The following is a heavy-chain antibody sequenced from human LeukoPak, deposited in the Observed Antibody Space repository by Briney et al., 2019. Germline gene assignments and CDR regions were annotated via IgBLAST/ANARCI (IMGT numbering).Heavy chain of an antibody. CDR3: AREGRSVAGPGRLDY. Sequence: GGSLRLSCAASGFTFSSYSMNWVRQAPGKGLEWVSSISSSSSYIYYADSVKGRFTISRDNAKNSLYLQMNSLRAEDTAVYYCAREGRSVAGPGRLDYWGQGTLVTVSS. CDR2: ISSSSSYI. V-gene: IGHV3-21*01. J-gene: IGHJ4*02. CDR1: GFTFSSYS. D-gene: IGHD6-19*01.